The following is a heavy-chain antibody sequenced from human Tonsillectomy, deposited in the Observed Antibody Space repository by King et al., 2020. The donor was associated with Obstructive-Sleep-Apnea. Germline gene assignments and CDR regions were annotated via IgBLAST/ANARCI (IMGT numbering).Heavy chain of an antibody. J-gene: IGHJ5*02. D-gene: IGHD6-13*01. CDR2: IYYSGST. Sequence: QLQESGPGLVKPSENLSLTCSVSGGSVSSGRYYWSWIRQPPGKGLEWIGNIYYSGSTNYNASLKSRVTISVDTSKNQFSLNLRSVTAADTAVYYCARDSAGYSSSWYGNWFDPWGQGTLVTVSS. CDR1: GGSVSSGRYY. CDR3: ARDSAGYSSSWYGNWFDP. V-gene: IGHV4-61*01.